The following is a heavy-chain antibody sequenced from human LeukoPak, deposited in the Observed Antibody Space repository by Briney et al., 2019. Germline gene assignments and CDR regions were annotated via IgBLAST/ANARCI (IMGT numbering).Heavy chain of an antibody. CDR1: GFTLSSYT. D-gene: IGHD1-26*01. CDR2: FTSDGNSM. CDR3: ARAQVGTPTDC. V-gene: IGHV3-74*01. Sequence: GSLRLSCAASGFTLSSYTMYWVRQAPGRGLVWVARFTSDGNSMTYADFVKGRFTVSRDIAKNTLYLQMNSLRAEDTAVYYCARAQVGTPTDCWGQGTLVTVSS. J-gene: IGHJ4*02.